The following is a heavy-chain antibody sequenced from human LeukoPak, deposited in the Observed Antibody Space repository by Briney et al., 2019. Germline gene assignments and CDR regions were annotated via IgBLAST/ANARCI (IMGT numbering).Heavy chain of an antibody. CDR3: ARFFVSLVPGPTGLLNDY. D-gene: IGHD2-2*01. V-gene: IGHV3-48*01. Sequence: GGSLRLSCVASGFSFSSYSMHWVRQTPGKGLEWISYINSRSDTIYYADSVKGRFTVSRDNANNSLHLQMNSLRAEDRAVYYCARFFVSLVPGPTGLLNDYWGQGTLVTVSS. CDR1: GFSFSSYS. J-gene: IGHJ4*02. CDR2: INSRSDTI.